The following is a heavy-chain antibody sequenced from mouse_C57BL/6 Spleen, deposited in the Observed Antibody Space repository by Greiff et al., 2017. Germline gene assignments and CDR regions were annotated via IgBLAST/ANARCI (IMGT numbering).Heavy chain of an antibody. Sequence: LVEPGASVKISCKASGYAFSSSWMNWVKQRPGKGLEWIGRIYPGDGDTNYNGKFKGKATLTADKSSSTAYMQLSSLTSEDSAVYFCARSRDYGSSLAYWGQGTLVTVSA. CDR1: GYAFSSSW. CDR2: IYPGDGDT. J-gene: IGHJ3*01. V-gene: IGHV1-82*01. D-gene: IGHD1-1*01. CDR3: ARSRDYGSSLAY.